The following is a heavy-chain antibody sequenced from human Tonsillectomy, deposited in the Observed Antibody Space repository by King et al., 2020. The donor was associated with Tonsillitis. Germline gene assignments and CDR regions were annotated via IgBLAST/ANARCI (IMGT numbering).Heavy chain of an antibody. CDR3: ARSHREYYGMDV. D-gene: IGHD2/OR15-2a*01. J-gene: IGHJ6*02. V-gene: IGHV3-33*05. CDR1: GFTLSSYG. Sequence: VQLVESGGGVVQPGRSLRLSCSVSGFTLSSYGIHWVRQAPGKGPEWVTVMSHNGSDKYYRDSVQGRFTIYRDNSRSTVYLQMNFLRVEDTAIYFCARSHREYYGMDVWGQGTSVTVSS. CDR2: MSHNGSDK.